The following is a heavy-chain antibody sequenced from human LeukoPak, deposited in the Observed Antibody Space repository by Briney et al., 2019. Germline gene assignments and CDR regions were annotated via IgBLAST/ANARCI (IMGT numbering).Heavy chain of an antibody. CDR1: GFTFSSYE. J-gene: IGHJ6*02. V-gene: IGHV3-48*03. CDR2: ISSGGTII. CDR3: ARDIGRYGMDV. D-gene: IGHD1-26*01. Sequence: GGPLRLSCAASGFTFSSYEMNWVRQAPGKGLEWVSYISSGGTIIYYAHSVKGRFTISRDKAKNSVYLQMNSLRAEDTAVYYCARDIGRYGMDVWGRGTTVTVSS.